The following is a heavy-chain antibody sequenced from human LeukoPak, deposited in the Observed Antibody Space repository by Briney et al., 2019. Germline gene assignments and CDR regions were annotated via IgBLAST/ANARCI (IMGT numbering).Heavy chain of an antibody. J-gene: IGHJ4*02. CDR2: IYYSGST. CDR1: GGSISSSSYY. V-gene: IGHV4-39*01. Sequence: PSETLSLTCTVSGGSISSSSYYWGWIRQPPGKGLEWIGSIYYSGSTYYNPSLKSRVTISVDTSKNQFSLKLSSVTAADTAVYYCASYYDSSGSHKVDWGQGTLVTVSS. CDR3: ASYYDSSGSHKVD. D-gene: IGHD3-22*01.